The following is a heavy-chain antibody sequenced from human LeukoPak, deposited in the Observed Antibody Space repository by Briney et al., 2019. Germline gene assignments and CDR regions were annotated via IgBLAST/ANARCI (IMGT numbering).Heavy chain of an antibody. J-gene: IGHJ4*02. CDR3: ARDLDGSATFDY. Sequence: GGSLRLSCAASGFTFSSYSMNWVRQAPGKGLEWVSSIKSSTSYIYYADSVKGRFTISRDNAKNSLYPQMNSLRAEDTAVYYCARDLDGSATFDYWGQGTLVTVSS. CDR2: IKSSTSYI. CDR1: GFTFSSYS. V-gene: IGHV3-21*01. D-gene: IGHD1-26*01.